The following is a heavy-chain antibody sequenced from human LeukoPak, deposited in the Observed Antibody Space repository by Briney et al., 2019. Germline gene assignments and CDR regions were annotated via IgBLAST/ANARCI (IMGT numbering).Heavy chain of an antibody. V-gene: IGHV5-10-1*01. CDR2: IDPADSYT. CDR3: ARHDQDGAFHI. D-gene: IGHD3-16*01. CDR1: GYSFTNYW. Sequence: GESLKTSCQGSGYSFTNYWISWVRQMPGKGREWMTRIDPADSYTNYNPSFKGHVTISVEKSFSTAYLQWSSLTASDTAMYYCARHDQDGAFHIWGQGTMVTVSS. J-gene: IGHJ3*02.